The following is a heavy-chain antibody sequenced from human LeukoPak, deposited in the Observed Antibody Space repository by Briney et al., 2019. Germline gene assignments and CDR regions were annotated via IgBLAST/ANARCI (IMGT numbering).Heavy chain of an antibody. Sequence: KPSETLSLTCAVYGGSFSGYYWSWIRQPPGKGLEWIGEINHSGSTNYNPSLKSRVTISVDTSKNQFSLKLSSVTAADTAVYYCARGTDMTPISGYYSFVYWGQGTLVSVSS. CDR1: GGSFSGYY. CDR3: ARGTDMTPISGYYSFVY. J-gene: IGHJ4*02. V-gene: IGHV4-34*01. D-gene: IGHD5-12*01. CDR2: INHSGST.